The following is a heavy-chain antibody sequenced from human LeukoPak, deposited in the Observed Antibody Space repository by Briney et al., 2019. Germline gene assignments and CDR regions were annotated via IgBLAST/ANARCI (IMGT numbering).Heavy chain of an antibody. CDR3: ARAYSSSSWCFDY. CDR2: IHYSGST. D-gene: IGHD6-6*01. CDR1: GGSISSYY. J-gene: IGHJ4*02. V-gene: IGHV4-59*01. Sequence: SETLSLTRTVSGGSISSYYWSWIRQPPGKGLEWIGYIHYSGSTNYNPSLKSRVTISVDTSKNQFSLKLSSVTAADTAVYYCARAYSSSSWCFDYWGQGTLVTVSS.